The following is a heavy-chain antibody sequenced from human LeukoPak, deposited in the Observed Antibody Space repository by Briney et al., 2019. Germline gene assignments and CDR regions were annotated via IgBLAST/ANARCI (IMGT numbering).Heavy chain of an antibody. D-gene: IGHD3-10*01. Sequence: ASVKVSCKASGYTFTSYAMHWVRQAPGQRLEWMGWINAGNGNTKYSQKFQGRVTITRDTSASTAYMELSSLRSEDTAVYYCAGDALHRYGMDVWGQGTTVTVSS. CDR1: GYTFTSYA. J-gene: IGHJ6*02. CDR3: AGDALHRYGMDV. CDR2: INAGNGNT. V-gene: IGHV1-3*01.